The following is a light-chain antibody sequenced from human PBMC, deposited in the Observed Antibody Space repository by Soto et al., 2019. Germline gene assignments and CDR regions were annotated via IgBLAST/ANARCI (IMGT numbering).Light chain of an antibody. CDR1: QSISTY. CDR2: DAS. V-gene: IGKV1-39*01. J-gene: IGKJ1*01. Sequence: DIQMTQSPSSLSASVGNRVTITCRASQSISTYLNWYQKKPGKAPNLLIYDASRLQSGVPSRFSGSGGGTDFTLSISSVQPEDFATYYCQQYETFSGTFGPGTKV. CDR3: QQYETFSGT.